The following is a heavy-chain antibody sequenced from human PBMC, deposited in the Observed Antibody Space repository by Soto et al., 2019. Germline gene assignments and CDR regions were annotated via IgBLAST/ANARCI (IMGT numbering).Heavy chain of an antibody. V-gene: IGHV4-31*03. CDR1: GGSISSGSSY. J-gene: IGHJ4*02. Sequence: SETLSLTCTVSGGSISSGSSYWSWIRQHPGKGLECIGYIYYSGSTYYNPSLKSRVTISVDTSKNQFSLKLSSVTAADTAVYYCAREGNYYDSNPFDYWGQGILVTVSS. CDR2: IYYSGST. D-gene: IGHD3-22*01. CDR3: AREGNYYDSNPFDY.